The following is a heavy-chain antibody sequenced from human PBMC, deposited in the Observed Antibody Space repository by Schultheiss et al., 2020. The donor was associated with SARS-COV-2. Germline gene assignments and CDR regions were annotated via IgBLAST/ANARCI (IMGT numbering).Heavy chain of an antibody. J-gene: IGHJ6*03. CDR2: ISYDGSNK. Sequence: GGSLRLSCAASGFTFSSYGMHWVRQAPGKGLEWVAVISYDGSNKYYADSVKGRFTISRDNAKNSLYLQMNSLRAEDTAVYYCARSHDVHGYSALYNYYYYYYMDVWGKGTTVTVSS. CDR3: ARSHDVHGYSALYNYYYYYYMDV. D-gene: IGHD3-22*01. CDR1: GFTFSSYG. V-gene: IGHV3-30*03.